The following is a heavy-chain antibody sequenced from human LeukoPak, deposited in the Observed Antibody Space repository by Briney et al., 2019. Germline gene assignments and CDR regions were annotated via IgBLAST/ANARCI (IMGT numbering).Heavy chain of an antibody. D-gene: IGHD3-3*01. J-gene: IGHJ4*02. V-gene: IGHV1-8*02. CDR2: INPNSGNT. CDR1: GYTFTGYY. CDR3: ARGVFGVVITFDY. Sequence: GASVKVSCKASGYTFTGYYMHWVRQAPGQGLEWMGWINPNSGNTGYAQKFQGRVTMTRNTSISTAYMELSSLRSEDTAVYYCARGVFGVVITFDYWGQGTLVTVSS.